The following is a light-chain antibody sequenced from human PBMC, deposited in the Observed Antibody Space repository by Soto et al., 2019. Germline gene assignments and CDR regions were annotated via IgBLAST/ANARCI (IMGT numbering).Light chain of an antibody. CDR3: QQRSNWPPLT. CDR2: DAS. CDR1: QSVSSSY. V-gene: IGKV3D-20*02. Sequence: VLTQSPATLSLSPGERATLSCGASQSVSSSYLAWYQQKPGQAPRLLIYDASNRATGIPARFSGSGSGTDFTLTISSLEPEDFAVYYCQQRSNWPPLTFGQGTKVDIK. J-gene: IGKJ1*01.